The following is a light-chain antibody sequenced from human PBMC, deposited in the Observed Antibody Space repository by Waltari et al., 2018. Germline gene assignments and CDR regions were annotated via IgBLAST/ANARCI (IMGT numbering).Light chain of an antibody. Sequence: QSALTQEASVSGTVGQKVTLSCTGNSNNIGTFAVGWYQQISHGAPKTVMFGDVLPAGIPGRFSGSRSGTTASLTISGLQPEDEADYYCSTWDSSLSAQVFGGGTKLTVL. CDR3: STWDSSLSAQV. CDR1: SNNIGTFA. CDR2: GDV. J-gene: IGLJ2*01. V-gene: IGLV1-36*01.